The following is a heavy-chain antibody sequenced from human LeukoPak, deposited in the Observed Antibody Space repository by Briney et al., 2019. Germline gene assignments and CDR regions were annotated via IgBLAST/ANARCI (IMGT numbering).Heavy chain of an antibody. J-gene: IGHJ4*02. CDR1: GFTFSGYG. D-gene: IGHD3-16*02. CDR2: IWYDGSNK. Sequence: PGRSLRLSCAASGFTFSGYGMHWVRQAPGKGLEWVAVIWYDGSNKYYADSVKGRFTISRDNSKNTLYLQMNSLRAEDAAVYYCARDFGSYRYITYYFDYWGQGTLVTVSS. CDR3: ARDFGSYRYITYYFDY. V-gene: IGHV3-33*01.